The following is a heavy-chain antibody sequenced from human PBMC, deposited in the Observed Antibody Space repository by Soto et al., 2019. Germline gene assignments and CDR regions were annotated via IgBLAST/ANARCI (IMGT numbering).Heavy chain of an antibody. CDR1: VGTFSSYA. D-gene: IGHD3-22*01. CDR3: ARVHSDSSGYYVSFGMDV. Sequence: SVKVSCKASVGTFSSYAISWVRQAPGQGLEWMGGIIPIFGTANYAQKFQGRVTITADESTSTAYMELSSLGSEDTAVYYCARVHSDSSGYYVSFGMDVWGQGTTVTVSS. CDR2: IIPIFGTA. J-gene: IGHJ6*02. V-gene: IGHV1-69*13.